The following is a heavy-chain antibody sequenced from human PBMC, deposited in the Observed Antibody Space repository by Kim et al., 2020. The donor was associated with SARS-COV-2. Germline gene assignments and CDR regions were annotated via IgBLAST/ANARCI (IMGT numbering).Heavy chain of an antibody. CDR3: TRELIRVQLWSRSNYYYYYMDV. J-gene: IGHJ6*03. D-gene: IGHD5-18*01. V-gene: IGHV3-49*04. CDR1: GFTFGDYA. CDR2: IRSKAYGGTT. Sequence: GGSLRLSCTASGFTFGDYAMSWVRQAPGKGLEWVGFIRSKAYGGTTEYAASVKGRFTISRDDSKSIAYLQMNSLKTEDTAVYYCTRELIRVQLWSRSNYYYYYMDVWGKGTTVTVSS.